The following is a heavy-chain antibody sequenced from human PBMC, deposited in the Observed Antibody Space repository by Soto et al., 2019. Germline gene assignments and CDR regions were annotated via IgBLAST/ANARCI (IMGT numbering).Heavy chain of an antibody. J-gene: IGHJ4*02. Sequence: QVQLVQSGAEVKKPGASVKVSCKASGYTFTSYAMHWVRQAPGQRLEWMGWINAGNGNTKYSQKFQGSVTITRDTSASTAYMELSSLRSEDTAVYYCARGPGGPDGPGDYWGQGTLVTVPS. CDR2: INAGNGNT. V-gene: IGHV1-3*01. CDR1: GYTFTSYA. D-gene: IGHD2-15*01. CDR3: ARGPGGPDGPGDY.